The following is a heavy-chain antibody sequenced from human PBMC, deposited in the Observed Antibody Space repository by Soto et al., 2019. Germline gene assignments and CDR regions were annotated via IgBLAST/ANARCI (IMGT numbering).Heavy chain of an antibody. CDR2: ISGDGADT. D-gene: IGHD2-8*01. J-gene: IGHJ4*02. V-gene: IGHV3-23*01. CDR1: VFTFMSNA. CDR3: VKDFRCAD. Sequence: GGSLRLSCVASVFTFMSNAMIWVRQAPGKGLEWVSAISGDGADTYYADSVRGRFTISRDNSKNTLSLQMNSLRDEDTALYYCVKDFRCADWGQGTRVTVSS.